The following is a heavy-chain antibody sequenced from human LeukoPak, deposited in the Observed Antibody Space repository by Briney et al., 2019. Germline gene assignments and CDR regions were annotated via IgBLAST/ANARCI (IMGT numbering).Heavy chain of an antibody. CDR2: IRFYGTNQ. D-gene: IGHD3-22*01. CDR3: AKPPPYDRTSEYFDY. Sequence: GGSLRLSCAASGFTFTNYGMHWVRQAPGKGLEWVAFIRFYGTNQYYADSVKGRFTISRDNSKNTLYLQMTSLRPEDTAVYYCAKPPPYDRTSEYFDYWGQGTLVTVSS. CDR1: GFTFTNYG. J-gene: IGHJ4*02. V-gene: IGHV3-30*02.